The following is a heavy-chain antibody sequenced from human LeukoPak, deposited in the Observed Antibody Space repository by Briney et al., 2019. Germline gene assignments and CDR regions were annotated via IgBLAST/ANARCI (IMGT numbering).Heavy chain of an antibody. Sequence: ASVKVSCKASGYTFTGYYMHWVRQAPGQGLEWMGWINPNSGGTNYAQKFQGRVTMTRDTSISTAYMELSGLRSDDTAVYYCAVVMVRGDDLDYWGQGTLVTVSS. V-gene: IGHV1-2*02. CDR2: INPNSGGT. CDR1: GYTFTGYY. CDR3: AVVMVRGDDLDY. J-gene: IGHJ4*02. D-gene: IGHD3-10*01.